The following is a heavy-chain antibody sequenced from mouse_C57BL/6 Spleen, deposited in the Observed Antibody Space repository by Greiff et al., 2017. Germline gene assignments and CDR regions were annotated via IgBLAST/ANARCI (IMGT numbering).Heavy chain of an antibody. V-gene: IGHV1-42*01. CDR2: INPSTGGT. J-gene: IGHJ3*01. CDR3: ARSNYYGSSPSFAY. CDR1: GYSFTGYY. Sequence: VQLKQSGPELVKPGASVKISCKASGYSFTGYYMNWVKQSPEKSLEWIGEINPSTGGTTYNQKFKAKATLTVDKSSSTAYLQLKSLTSEDSAVYYCARSNYYGSSPSFAYWGQGTLVTVSA. D-gene: IGHD1-1*01.